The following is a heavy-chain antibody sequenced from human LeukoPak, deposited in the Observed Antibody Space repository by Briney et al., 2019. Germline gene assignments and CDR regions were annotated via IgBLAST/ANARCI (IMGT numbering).Heavy chain of an antibody. Sequence: SETLSLTCSVSGASISSYFWSWIRQPPGKGLEWIGYIYDSGSTNYNPSLKSRVTISVGTSKDHFSLRLSSVTAADTAVYYCARQMFLGGMDVWGQGTTVTVSS. CDR1: GASISSYF. D-gene: IGHD2/OR15-2a*01. CDR2: IYDSGST. V-gene: IGHV4-59*08. J-gene: IGHJ6*02. CDR3: ARQMFLGGMDV.